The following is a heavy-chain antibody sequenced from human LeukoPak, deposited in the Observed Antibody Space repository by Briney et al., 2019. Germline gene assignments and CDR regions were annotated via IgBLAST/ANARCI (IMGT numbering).Heavy chain of an antibody. CDR2: IYCSGST. Sequence: KSSETLSLTCTVSGGSISSYYWSWIRQPPGKGLEWIGYIYCSGSTNYNPSLKSRVTISVDTSKNQFSLKLSSVTAADTAVYYCARGFRISDAFDIWGQGTMVTVSS. V-gene: IGHV4-59*01. J-gene: IGHJ3*02. D-gene: IGHD3-10*01. CDR1: GGSISSYY. CDR3: ARGFRISDAFDI.